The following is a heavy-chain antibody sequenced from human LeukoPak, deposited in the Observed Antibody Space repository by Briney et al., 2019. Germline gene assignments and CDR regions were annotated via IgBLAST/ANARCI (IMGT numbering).Heavy chain of an antibody. D-gene: IGHD6-13*01. Sequence: GGSLRLSCAASGFTFSSFGMHWVRQAPGKGLEWVAVIWYDGSNKYYADSVKGRFTISRDNSKNTLYLQMNSLRAEDTAVYYCANSGGDRYISSWYGHDAFDISGQGTMVTVSS. J-gene: IGHJ3*02. CDR2: IWYDGSNK. CDR1: GFTFSSFG. V-gene: IGHV3-33*06. CDR3: ANSGGDRYISSWYGHDAFDI.